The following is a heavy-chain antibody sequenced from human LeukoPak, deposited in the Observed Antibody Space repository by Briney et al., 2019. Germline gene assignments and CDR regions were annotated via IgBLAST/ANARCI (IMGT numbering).Heavy chain of an antibody. CDR2: IDPSGGST. CDR1: GYTFTSYY. J-gene: IGHJ4*02. CDR3: ASDSSSSRWNLPDY. Sequence: ASVKVSCKASGYTFTSYYMHWVRQAAGQGLEWKGIIDPSGGSTTYAQKFQGRVTMTRDTSTRTVYMELSSLRSEDTAVYYCASDSSSSRWNLPDYWGQGTLVTVSS. D-gene: IGHD6-6*01. V-gene: IGHV1-46*01.